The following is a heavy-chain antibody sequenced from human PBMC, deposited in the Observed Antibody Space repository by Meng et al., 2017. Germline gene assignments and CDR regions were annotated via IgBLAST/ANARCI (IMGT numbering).Heavy chain of an antibody. CDR3: ARRYGWWIRNHDAFDI. CDR1: GGSFSGYY. J-gene: IGHJ3*02. CDR2: INHSGST. Sequence: GSLRLSCAVSGGSFSGYYWSWIRQPPGKGLEWIGKINHSGSTNYNPSLKSRVTISVDTSKNQFSLKLSSVTAADTAVYYCARRYGWWIRNHDAFDIWGQGTMVTVSS. D-gene: IGHD2-8*02. V-gene: IGHV4-34*01.